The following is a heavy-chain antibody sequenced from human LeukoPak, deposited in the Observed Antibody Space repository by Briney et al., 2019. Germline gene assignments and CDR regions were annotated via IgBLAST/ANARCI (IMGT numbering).Heavy chain of an antibody. CDR3: ARDRGGSIDY. D-gene: IGHD3-10*01. CDR1: GFTFSSYA. J-gene: IGHJ4*02. V-gene: IGHV3-30-3*01. Sequence: QPGGSLRLSCAASGFTFSSYAMHWVRQAPGKGLEWVAVISYDGSNKYYADSVKGRFTISRDNSKNTLYLQMNSLRAEDTAVYYCARDRGGSIDYWGQGTLVTVSS. CDR2: ISYDGSNK.